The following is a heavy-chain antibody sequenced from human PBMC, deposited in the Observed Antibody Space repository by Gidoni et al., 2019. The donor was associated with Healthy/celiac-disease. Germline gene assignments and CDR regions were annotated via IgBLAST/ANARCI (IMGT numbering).Heavy chain of an antibody. J-gene: IGHJ6*02. V-gene: IGHV3-30-3*01. D-gene: IGHD3-22*01. Sequence: QVQRVESGGGVVQPGGSLRLSCAASGFTFSSYGMHWVRLAPGQGLEWVAVISYDGSNKYYADSVKGRFTISRDNSKNTLYLQMNSLRAEDTAVYYCARDLQWLLYYYYYGMDVWGQGTTVTVSS. CDR3: ARDLQWLLYYYYYGMDV. CDR1: GFTFSSYG. CDR2: ISYDGSNK.